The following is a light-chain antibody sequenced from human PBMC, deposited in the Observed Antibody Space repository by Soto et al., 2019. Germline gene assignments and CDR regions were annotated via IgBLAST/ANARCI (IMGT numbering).Light chain of an antibody. J-gene: IGLJ2*01. CDR1: SSDVGCYNY. Sequence: QSVLTQPASVSGSPGQSITISCTGTSSDVGCYNYVSWYQQHPGKAPKLMIYDVSNRPSGDSNRFSGSKSGNTASLTISGLQAEDEADYYCSSYTSSSTSVFGGGTKLTVL. V-gene: IGLV2-14*01. CDR3: SSYTSSSTSV. CDR2: DVS.